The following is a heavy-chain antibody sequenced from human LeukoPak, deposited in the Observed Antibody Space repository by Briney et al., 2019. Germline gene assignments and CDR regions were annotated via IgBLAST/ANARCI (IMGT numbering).Heavy chain of an antibody. CDR2: IYYSGST. J-gene: IGHJ4*02. V-gene: IGHV4-39*07. CDR1: GGSISSSSYY. D-gene: IGHD3-10*01. CDR3: ARDFLVTGLDYSDY. Sequence: SETLSLTCTVSGGSISSSSYYWGWIRQPPGKGLEWIGSIYYSGSTYYNPSLKSRVTISVDTSKNQFSLKLSSVTAADTAVYYCARDFLVTGLDYSDYWGQGTLVTVSS.